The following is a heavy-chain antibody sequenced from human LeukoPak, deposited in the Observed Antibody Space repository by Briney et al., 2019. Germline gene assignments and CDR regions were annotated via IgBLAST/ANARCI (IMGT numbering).Heavy chain of an antibody. J-gene: IGHJ4*02. CDR1: GYTFTSYG. Sequence: ASVKVSCKASGYTFTSYGISWVRQAPGQGLEWMGGIIPIFGTANYAQKFQGRVTITADESTSTAYMELSSLRSEDTAVYYCARMAGYDFWSGRDPAYYFDYWGQGTLVTVSS. D-gene: IGHD3-3*01. CDR3: ARMAGYDFWSGRDPAYYFDY. CDR2: IIPIFGTA. V-gene: IGHV1-69*13.